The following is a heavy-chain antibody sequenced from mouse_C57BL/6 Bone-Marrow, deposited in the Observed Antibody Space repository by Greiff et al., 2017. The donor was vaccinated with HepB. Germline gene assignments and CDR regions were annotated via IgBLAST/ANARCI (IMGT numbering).Heavy chain of an antibody. V-gene: IGHV14-4*01. CDR1: GFNIKDDY. J-gene: IGHJ3*01. CDR3: VVFYGNYGAY. CDR2: IDPENGDT. D-gene: IGHD2-1*01. Sequence: VQLQQSGAELVRPGASVKLSCTPSGFNIKDDYMHWVKQRPEQGLEWIGWIDPENGDTEYASKFQGKATITADTSSNTAYLQLSSLTSEDTAVYYCVVFYGNYGAYWGQGTLVTVSA.